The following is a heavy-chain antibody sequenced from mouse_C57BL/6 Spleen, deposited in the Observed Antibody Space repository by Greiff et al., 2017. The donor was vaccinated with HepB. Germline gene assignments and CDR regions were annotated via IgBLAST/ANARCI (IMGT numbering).Heavy chain of an antibody. V-gene: IGHV5-6*01. CDR2: ISSGGSYT. J-gene: IGHJ3*01. D-gene: IGHD2-2*01. Sequence: EVKVVESGGDLVKPGGSLKLSCAASGFTFSSYGMSWVRQTPDKRLEWVATISSGGSYTYYPDSVKGRFTISRDNAKNTLYLQMSSLKSEDTAMYYCARQGLRRGFAYWGQGTLVTVSA. CDR1: GFTFSSYG. CDR3: ARQGLRRGFAY.